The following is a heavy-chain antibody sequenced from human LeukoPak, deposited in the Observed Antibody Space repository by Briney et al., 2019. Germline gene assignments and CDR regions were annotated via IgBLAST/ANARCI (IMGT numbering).Heavy chain of an antibody. CDR3: ARTRVIFGVVMMSYAFDI. CDR1: GYTFTSYY. D-gene: IGHD3-3*01. V-gene: IGHV1-46*01. CDR2: INPSGGST. J-gene: IGHJ3*02. Sequence: VASVKVSCKASGYTFTSYYMHWVRQAPGQGLEWMGIINPSGGSTSYAQKFQGRVTMTRDTSTSTVYMELSSLRSEDTAVYYCARTRVIFGVVMMSYAFDIWGQGTMVTVSS.